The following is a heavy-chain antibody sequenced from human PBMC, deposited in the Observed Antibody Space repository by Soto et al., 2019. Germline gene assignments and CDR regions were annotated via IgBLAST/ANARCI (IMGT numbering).Heavy chain of an antibody. J-gene: IGHJ5*02. V-gene: IGHV3-23*01. CDR1: GFTFSNRA. Sequence: EVQLLESGGGLVQPGGSLRLSCAASGFTFSNRAMSWVRQAPGKGLEWVSAISGNGISTYYADSVRGRFTISRDNSKNTLYLQMNRLRADDTAVYYCARDAIAMVRGTNNWFDPWGQGTLVTVST. CDR3: ARDAIAMVRGTNNWFDP. D-gene: IGHD3-10*01. CDR2: ISGNGIST.